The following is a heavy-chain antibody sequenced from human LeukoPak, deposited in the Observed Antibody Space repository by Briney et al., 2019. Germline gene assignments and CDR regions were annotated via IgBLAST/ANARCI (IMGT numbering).Heavy chain of an antibody. CDR1: GGSISSYY. J-gene: IGHJ4*02. D-gene: IGHD5-24*01. CDR3: ARQGWLQYDY. V-gene: IGHV4-4*09. Sequence: PSETLSLTRTVSGGSISSYYWSWIRQPPGKGLEWIGYIYTSGSTNYNPSLKSRVTISVDTSKNQFSLKLSSVTAADTAVYYCARQGWLQYDYWGQGTLVTVSS. CDR2: IYTSGST.